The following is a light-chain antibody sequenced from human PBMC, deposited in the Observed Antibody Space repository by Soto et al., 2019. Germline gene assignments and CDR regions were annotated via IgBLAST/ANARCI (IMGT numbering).Light chain of an antibody. CDR1: SSDVGGYNY. CDR3: SSHTSSSTNDV. J-gene: IGLJ1*01. CDR2: EVS. V-gene: IGLV2-14*01. Sequence: QSALTQPASVSGSPGQSITISCTGTSSDVGGYNYVSWYQQHPGKAPKLMIYEVSNRPSGVSNRFSGSKSGNTASLTISGRRAEDVADYYCSSHTSSSTNDVFGTGTKVTLL.